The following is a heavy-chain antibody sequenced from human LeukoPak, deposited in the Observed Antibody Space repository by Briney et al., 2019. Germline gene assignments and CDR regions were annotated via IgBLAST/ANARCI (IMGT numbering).Heavy chain of an antibody. CDR2: IYYSGST. D-gene: IGHD3-9*01. J-gene: IGHJ4*02. CDR1: GGSISSYY. Sequence: SETLSLTCTVSGGSISSYYWSWIRQPPGKGLEWIGYIYYSGSTNYNPSLRSRVTISVDTSKNQFSLKLSSVAAAGTAVYYCARHGYDILTGYEYYFDYWGQGTLVTVSS. CDR3: ARHGYDILTGYEYYFDY. V-gene: IGHV4-59*08.